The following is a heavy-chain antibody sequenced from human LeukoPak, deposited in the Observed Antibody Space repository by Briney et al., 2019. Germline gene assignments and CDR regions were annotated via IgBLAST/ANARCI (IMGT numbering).Heavy chain of an antibody. V-gene: IGHV4-59*08. CDR3: ARHQEYNYDSRVSTYYFDY. CDR1: GSFIGTYS. CDR2: MCYRGTT. J-gene: IGHJ4*02. Sequence: SETLSLTCTVSGSFIGTYSWRWIRQPPGRGREWIGYMCYRGTTNYSPSLTSRVTISVDTSRNQFSLKLSSVTAADTAVYYCARHQEYNYDSRVSTYYFDYWGQGTLVTVSS. D-gene: IGHD3-22*01.